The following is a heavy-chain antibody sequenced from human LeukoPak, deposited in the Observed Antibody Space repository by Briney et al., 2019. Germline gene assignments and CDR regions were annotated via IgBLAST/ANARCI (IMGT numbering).Heavy chain of an antibody. J-gene: IGHJ4*02. D-gene: IGHD3-22*01. Sequence: GGSLRLSCAASGFTFSSYGMHWVRQAPGKGLEWVAVISYDRSNKYYADSVKDRFTISRDNSKNTLYLQMNSLRAEDTAVYYCAKRARVYYYDSSGLDYWGQGTLVTVSS. CDR1: GFTFSSYG. CDR3: AKRARVYYYDSSGLDY. CDR2: ISYDRSNK. V-gene: IGHV3-30*18.